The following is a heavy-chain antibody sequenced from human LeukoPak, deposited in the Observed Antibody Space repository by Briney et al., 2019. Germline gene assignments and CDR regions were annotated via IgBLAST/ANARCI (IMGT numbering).Heavy chain of an antibody. D-gene: IGHD5-18*01. CDR3: ARDADVDTAMAADAFDI. J-gene: IGHJ3*02. CDR2: XXPIFGTA. Sequence: GQGLXXXXGXXPIFGTANYAQKFQGRVTITADESTSTAYMELSSLRSEDTAVYYCARDADVDTAMAADAFDIWGQGTMVTVSS. V-gene: IGHV1-69*01.